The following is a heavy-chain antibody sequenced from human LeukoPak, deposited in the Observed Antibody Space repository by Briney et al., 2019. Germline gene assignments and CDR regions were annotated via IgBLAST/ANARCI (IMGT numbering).Heavy chain of an antibody. Sequence: GASVRLSCTASGYTFTGYYMHWVRQAPGQGLEWVGWINPNSGGTNYAQKFQGRVTMTRDTSISTAYMELSRLRSDDTAVYYCARAHDSSLNWGQGTLVTVSS. D-gene: IGHD3-22*01. J-gene: IGHJ4*02. CDR1: GYTFTGYY. CDR3: ARAHDSSLN. V-gene: IGHV1-2*02. CDR2: INPNSGGT.